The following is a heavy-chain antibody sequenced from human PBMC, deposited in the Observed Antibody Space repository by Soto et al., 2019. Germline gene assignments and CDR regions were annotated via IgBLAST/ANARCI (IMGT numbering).Heavy chain of an antibody. Sequence: GGSLSLPCTASGFTFGDHAILLFRRAPRKGLEWVGFIRSKAYGGTTEYAASVKGRFTISRDDSKSIAYLQMNSLKTEDTAVYYFTRRTTVNPYISSYYMDVWGKGPTVTV. CDR3: TRRTTVNPYISSYYMDV. CDR2: IRSKAYGGTT. J-gene: IGHJ6*03. D-gene: IGHD4-4*01. CDR1: GFTFGDHA. V-gene: IGHV3-49*03.